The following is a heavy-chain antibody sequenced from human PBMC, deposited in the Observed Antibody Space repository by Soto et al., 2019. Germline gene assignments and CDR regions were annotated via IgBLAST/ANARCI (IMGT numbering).Heavy chain of an antibody. J-gene: IGHJ4*01. V-gene: IGHV3-74*01. CDR1: GFTFSGYW. CDR3: ASDQTLPGPTTCDH. CDR2: IDSAGSLT. D-gene: IGHD2-21*02. Sequence: EVQLVESGGGLVQPGGSLRLSCAASGFTFSGYWMHWVRQVPGKGLVWVSRIDSAGSLTTYADAVKGRFTISRDNAKNTLYRQMNSLRAEDTAVYYCASDQTLPGPTTCDHWGHGTLVTVA.